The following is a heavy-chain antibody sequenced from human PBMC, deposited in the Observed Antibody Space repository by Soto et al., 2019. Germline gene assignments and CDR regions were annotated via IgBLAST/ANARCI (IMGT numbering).Heavy chain of an antibody. D-gene: IGHD6-13*01. J-gene: IGHJ6*02. CDR1: GVSVCSSW. V-gene: IGHV3-74*01. Sequence: SMGISCAASGVSVCSSWVPWVRRDPGKGLVWVSRINSDGSSTSYADSVKGRFTISRDNAKNTLYLQMNSLRAEDTAVYYCARFTSIAAAGNRRSYYGMDVWGQGTTVTVSS. CDR2: INSDGSST. CDR3: ARFTSIAAAGNRRSYYGMDV.